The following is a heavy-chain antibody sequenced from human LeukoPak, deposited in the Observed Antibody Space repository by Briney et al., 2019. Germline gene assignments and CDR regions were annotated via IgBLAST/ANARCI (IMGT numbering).Heavy chain of an antibody. Sequence: GGSLRLSCSASGFTFTNYAMQWVRQAPGKGLEWVSYISSGSSTIYYADSVKGRFTISRDNAKNSLYLQMNSLRDEDTAVYYCARGPGGFRGVPLDYWGQGTLVTVSS. CDR2: ISSGSSTI. J-gene: IGHJ4*02. D-gene: IGHD3-10*01. CDR3: ARGPGGFRGVPLDY. CDR1: GFTFTNYA. V-gene: IGHV3-48*02.